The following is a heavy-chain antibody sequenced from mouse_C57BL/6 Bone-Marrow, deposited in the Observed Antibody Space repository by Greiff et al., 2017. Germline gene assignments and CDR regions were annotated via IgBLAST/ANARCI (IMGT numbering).Heavy chain of an antibody. J-gene: IGHJ3*01. CDR2: ISDGGSYT. CDR1: GFTFSRYA. D-gene: IGHD2-4*01. V-gene: IGHV5-4*01. CDR3: ARDDDDAFSWFAY. Sequence: EVKLVESGGGLVKPGGSLKLSCAASGFTFSRYAMSWVRQNPEKRLEWVATISDGGSYTYYPDNVQGRFTISRDNAQNNLYLQLSHLTSEDTAMYYCARDDDDAFSWFAYWGQGTLVTVSA.